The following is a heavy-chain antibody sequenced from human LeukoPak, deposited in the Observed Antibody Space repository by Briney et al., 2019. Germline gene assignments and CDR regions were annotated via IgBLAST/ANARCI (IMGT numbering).Heavy chain of an antibody. CDR1: GYTFTGYY. Sequence: ASVKVSCKASGYTFTGYYMHWVRQAPGQGLEWMGWINPNSGGTNYAQKFQGRVTMTRDTSISTAYMELSRLRSDDTAVYYCARDPTYSSGWYSFVSSRGSYFQHWGQGTLVTVSS. J-gene: IGHJ1*01. D-gene: IGHD6-19*01. CDR2: INPNSGGT. V-gene: IGHV1-2*02. CDR3: ARDPTYSSGWYSFVSSRGSYFQH.